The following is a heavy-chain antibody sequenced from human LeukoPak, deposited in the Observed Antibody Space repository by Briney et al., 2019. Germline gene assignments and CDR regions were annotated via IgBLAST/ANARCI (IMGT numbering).Heavy chain of an antibody. CDR3: ARGSRGVTNMNWFDP. D-gene: IGHD3-10*01. Sequence: PSETLSLTCTVSGGSISSYYWSWIRQPPGKGLEWTGYIYYSGSTNYNPSLKSRVTISVDTSKNQFSLKLSSVTAADTAVYYCARGSRGVTNMNWFDPWGQGTLVTVSS. CDR1: GGSISSYY. J-gene: IGHJ5*02. CDR2: IYYSGST. V-gene: IGHV4-59*01.